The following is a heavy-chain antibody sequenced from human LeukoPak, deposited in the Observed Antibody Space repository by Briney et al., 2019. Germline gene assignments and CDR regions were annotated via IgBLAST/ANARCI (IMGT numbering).Heavy chain of an antibody. J-gene: IGHJ4*02. D-gene: IGHD3-3*01. CDR2: ITGSGGST. V-gene: IGHV3-23*01. CDR1: GFIFDDYA. Sequence: GRSLRLSCAASGFIFDDYAMHWVRQAPGKGLEWVSGITGSGGSTYYADSVKGRLTISRDNSKNTLYLQMNSLRAEDTAIYYCARDERLLSFLKWGQGTLVTVSS. CDR3: ARDERLLSFLK.